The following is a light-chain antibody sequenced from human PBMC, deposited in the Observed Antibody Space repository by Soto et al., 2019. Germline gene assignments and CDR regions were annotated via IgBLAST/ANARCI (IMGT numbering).Light chain of an antibody. CDR1: GSNIGAGYD. Sequence: QSVLTQPPSVSGAPGQRVTISCAGSGSNIGAGYDVHWYQQLPGTAPKLLIYANNNRPSGVPDRFSGSKSGTSASLAITGLQAEDEADYYCQSYDSNLSGSEVFGTGTKVTGL. CDR2: ANN. V-gene: IGLV1-40*01. CDR3: QSYDSNLSGSEV. J-gene: IGLJ1*01.